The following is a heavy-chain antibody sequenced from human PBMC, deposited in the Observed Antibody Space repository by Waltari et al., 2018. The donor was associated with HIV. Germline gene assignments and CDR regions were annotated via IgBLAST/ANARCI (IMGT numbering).Heavy chain of an antibody. V-gene: IGHV4-61*08. Sequence: QVQLQESGPGLVKPSETLSLTCSVSGVSVSSGGFYWSWVRQPPGKGLEWIGYIFYSGRSNYNPSLKSRVTMSVDMSKNQFSLKVRTVTAADTAVYYCARLSGGSIPLDYWGPGTLVTVSS. CDR1: GVSVSSGGFY. J-gene: IGHJ4*02. D-gene: IGHD2-2*02. CDR3: ARLSGGSIPLDY. CDR2: IFYSGRS.